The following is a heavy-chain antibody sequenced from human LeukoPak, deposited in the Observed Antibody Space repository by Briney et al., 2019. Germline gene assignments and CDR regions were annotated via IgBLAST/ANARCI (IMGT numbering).Heavy chain of an antibody. V-gene: IGHV4-34*01. CDR2: INHSGST. Sequence: SETLSLTCAVYGGSFSGYYWSWIRQPPGKGLEWIGEINHSGSTNYNPFLKSRVTISVDTSKNQFSLKLSSVTAADTAVYYCARDHDYGGSRSFDYWGQGTLVTVSS. D-gene: IGHD4-23*01. CDR3: ARDHDYGGSRSFDY. J-gene: IGHJ4*02. CDR1: GGSFSGYY.